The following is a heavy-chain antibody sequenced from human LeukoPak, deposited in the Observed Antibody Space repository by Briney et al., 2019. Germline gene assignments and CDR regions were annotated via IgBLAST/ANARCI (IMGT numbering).Heavy chain of an antibody. V-gene: IGHV3-11*01. CDR1: GFTFSDFY. J-gene: IGHJ4*02. D-gene: IGHD5-18*01. Sequence: PGGSLRLSCAASGFTFSDFYMTWIRQAPGKGLECLSYISPTGSDISYADSVKGRFTISRDNAKNTLYLQMNNLRGEDTALYYCSKAGDTNYYRYGDYWGQGTLVTVSS. CDR2: ISPTGSDI. CDR3: SKAGDTNYYRYGDY.